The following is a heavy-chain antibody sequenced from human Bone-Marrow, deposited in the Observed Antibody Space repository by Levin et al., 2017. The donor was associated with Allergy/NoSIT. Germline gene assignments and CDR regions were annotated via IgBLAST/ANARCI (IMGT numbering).Heavy chain of an antibody. CDR2: INPSGGST. Sequence: GESLKISCKASGYTFTSYYMHWVRQAPGQGLEWMGIINPSGGSTSYAQKFQGRVTMTRDTSTSTVYMELSSLRSEDTAVYYCARGGHDYGDQEYFQHWGQGTLVTVSS. CDR3: ARGGHDYGDQEYFQH. D-gene: IGHD4-17*01. J-gene: IGHJ1*01. V-gene: IGHV1-46*01. CDR1: GYTFTSYY.